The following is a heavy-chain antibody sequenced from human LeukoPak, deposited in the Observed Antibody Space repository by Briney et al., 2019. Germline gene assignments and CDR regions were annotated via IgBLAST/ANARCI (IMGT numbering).Heavy chain of an antibody. Sequence: SETLSLTCAVYGGSFSGYYWSWIRQPPGKGLEWIGEINHSGSTNYHPSLKSRVTISVDTSKNQFSLRLSSVTAADTAVFYCAASIAAAGRLGVFDIWGQGTMVTVSS. CDR3: AASIAAAGRLGVFDI. V-gene: IGHV4-34*01. D-gene: IGHD6-13*01. CDR2: INHSGST. CDR1: GGSFSGYY. J-gene: IGHJ3*02.